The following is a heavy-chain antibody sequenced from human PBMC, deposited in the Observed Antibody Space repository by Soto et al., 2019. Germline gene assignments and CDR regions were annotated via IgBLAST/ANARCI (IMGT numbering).Heavy chain of an antibody. CDR3: ARDRYGSGSYYNDY. Sequence: QVQLVQSGAEVKKPGSSVKVSCNASGGTFSSYTISWVRQAPGQGLEWMGRIIPILGIANYAQKFQGRVTITADKSTSTAYMELSSLRSEDTAVYYCARDRYGSGSYYNDYWGQGTLVTVSS. CDR1: GGTFSSYT. D-gene: IGHD3-10*01. V-gene: IGHV1-69*08. CDR2: IIPILGIA. J-gene: IGHJ4*02.